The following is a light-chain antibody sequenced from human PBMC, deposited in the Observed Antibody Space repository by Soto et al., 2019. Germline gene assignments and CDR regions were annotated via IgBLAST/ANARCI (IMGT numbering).Light chain of an antibody. J-gene: IGLJ1*01. CDR3: SSYADSNQYV. CDR1: SSDVGGYNY. V-gene: IGLV2-8*01. CDR2: EVT. Sequence: QSVLTQPASVSGSLGQSITISCTGTSSDVGGYNYVSWYQQHPGKAPKLIIYEVTKRPSGVPDRFSGSKSGNTASLTVSGLQTEDEADYYCSSYADSNQYVFGSVTQVTVL.